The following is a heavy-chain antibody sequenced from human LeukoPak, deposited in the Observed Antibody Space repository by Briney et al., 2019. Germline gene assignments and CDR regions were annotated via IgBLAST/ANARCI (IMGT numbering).Heavy chain of an antibody. CDR2: IQPDGSEQ. D-gene: IGHD3-22*01. J-gene: IGHJ3*01. CDR3: ARDPYNRGGYGAFDL. Sequence: PGGSLRLSCAASGFTFSDSWMSWVRQTPGRGLEWVANIQPDGSEQYYLDSVRGRFTISRDNAKSSIYLQMNSLRDDDTAVYYCARDPYNRGGYGAFDLWGLGTTVSASS. CDR1: GFTFSDSW. V-gene: IGHV3-7*01.